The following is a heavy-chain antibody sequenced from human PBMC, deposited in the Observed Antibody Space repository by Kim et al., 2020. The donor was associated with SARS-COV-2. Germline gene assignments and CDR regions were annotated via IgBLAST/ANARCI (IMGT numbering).Heavy chain of an antibody. CDR2: ISYDGSNK. CDR3: ARDGGSYEPGYYFDY. D-gene: IGHD3-16*01. J-gene: IGHJ4*02. CDR1: GFTFSSYA. V-gene: IGHV3-30*04. Sequence: GGSLRLSCAASGFTFSSYAMHWVRQAPGKGLEWVAVISYDGSNKYYADSVKGRFTISRDNSKNTLYLQMNSLRAEDTAVYYCARDGGSYEPGYYFDYWGQGTLVTVSS.